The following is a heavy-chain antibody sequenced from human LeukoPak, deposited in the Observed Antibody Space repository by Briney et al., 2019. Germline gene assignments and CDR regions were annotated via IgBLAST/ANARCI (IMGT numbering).Heavy chain of an antibody. D-gene: IGHD3-10*01. CDR2: ISSSGSTI. Sequence: GASLRLSCVASGFTFSSYEMNWVRQAPGKGLEWVSYISSSGSTIYYADSVKGRFTISRDNAKNSLYLQMNSLRAEDTAVYYCARWARDYYGSGSYPGDYWGQGTLVTVSS. J-gene: IGHJ4*02. V-gene: IGHV3-48*03. CDR3: ARWARDYYGSGSYPGDY. CDR1: GFTFSSYE.